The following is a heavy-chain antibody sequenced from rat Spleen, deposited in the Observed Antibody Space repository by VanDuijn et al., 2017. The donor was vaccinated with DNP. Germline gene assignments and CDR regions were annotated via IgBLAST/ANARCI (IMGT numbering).Heavy chain of an antibody. J-gene: IGHJ2*01. CDR2: INKDSSTI. D-gene: IGHD1-9*01. Sequence: EVKLVESGGGLVQPGRSLKLSCAASGFNFNDYWMGWVRQAPGKGLEWIGEINKDSSTINYTPSLKDKFTISRDNAQNTLYLQMSKLGSEDTAIYYCAREDTYYGYNYFDYWGQGVMVTVSS. CDR1: GFNFNDYW. V-gene: IGHV4-2*01. CDR3: AREDTYYGYNYFDY.